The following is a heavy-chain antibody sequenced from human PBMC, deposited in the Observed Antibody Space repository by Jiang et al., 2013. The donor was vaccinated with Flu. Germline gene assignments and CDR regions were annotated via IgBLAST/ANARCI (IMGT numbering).Heavy chain of an antibody. Sequence: GAEVKKPGASVKVSCKASGYTFTGYYMHWVRQAPGQGLEWMGWINPNSGGTNYAQKFQGWVTMTRDTSISTAYMELSRLRSDDTAVYYCARDAYHYSGYDGCFDYWGQGTLVTVSS. D-gene: IGHD5-12*01. CDR2: INPNSGGT. CDR1: GYTFTGYY. V-gene: IGHV1-2*04. CDR3: ARDAYHYSGYDGCFDY. J-gene: IGHJ4*02.